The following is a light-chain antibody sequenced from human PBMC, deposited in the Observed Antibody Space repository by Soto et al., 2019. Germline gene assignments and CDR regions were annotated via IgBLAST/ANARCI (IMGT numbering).Light chain of an antibody. V-gene: IGKV1-5*03. J-gene: IGKJ1*01. CDR2: KAS. CDR1: QSISSW. CDR3: QQYLRYSAWT. Sequence: DIQMTQSPSTLSASVGDRVTITCRASQSISSWLAWYQQKPGEAPKVLIYKASTLKSGVPSRFSGSGSGTDFSLTISSLQPDDFATYYGQQYLRYSAWTFGRGTKVESK.